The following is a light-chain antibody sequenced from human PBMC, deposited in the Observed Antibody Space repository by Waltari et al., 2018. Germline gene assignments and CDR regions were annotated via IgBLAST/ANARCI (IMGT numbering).Light chain of an antibody. Sequence: QSALTQPAFVSGSPGKSITISCTGTSNDVGGYGYVSWYQQYPGKAPQLVIYEVSYRASGISTRFSGSKSGNTASLTISGLQAEDEADYYCSSHTSTVPHVFGTGTRVTVV. CDR3: SSHTSTVPHV. J-gene: IGLJ1*01. CDR2: EVS. CDR1: SNDVGGYGY. V-gene: IGLV2-14*01.